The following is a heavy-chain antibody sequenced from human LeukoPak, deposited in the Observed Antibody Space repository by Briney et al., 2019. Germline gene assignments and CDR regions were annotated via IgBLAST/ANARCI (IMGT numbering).Heavy chain of an antibody. V-gene: IGHV3-74*01. CDR2: ISSDGSST. J-gene: IGHJ4*02. D-gene: IGHD1-26*01. CDR3: ARGYSGSYRVDY. CDR1: GFTFSSYW. Sequence: PGESLRLSCAASGFTFSSYWMHWVRQAPGKGLVWVSRISSDGSSTTYADSVKGRFTISRDNAKNTLYLQMNSLRAEDTAVYYCARGYSGSYRVDYWGQGTLVTVSS.